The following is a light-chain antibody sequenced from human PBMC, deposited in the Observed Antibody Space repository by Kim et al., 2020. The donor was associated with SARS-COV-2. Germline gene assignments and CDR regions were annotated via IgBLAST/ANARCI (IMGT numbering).Light chain of an antibody. CDR1: SGSIASYY. V-gene: IGLV6-57*03. CDR3: QSFDANNQV. J-gene: IGLJ3*02. CDR2: EDV. Sequence: GKTLTISCTRSSGSIASYYVQWYQQRPGSAPITLIYEDVQRPSGVPDRFSGSIDWSSNSASLTISGLKTEDEADYYCQSFDANNQVFGGGTQLTVL.